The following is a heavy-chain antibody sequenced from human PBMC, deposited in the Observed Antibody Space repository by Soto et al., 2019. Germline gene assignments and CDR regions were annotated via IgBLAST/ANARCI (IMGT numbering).Heavy chain of an antibody. J-gene: IGHJ4*02. V-gene: IGHV1-18*01. D-gene: IGHD3-9*01. CDR1: GYTFTSYG. Sequence: ASVKVSCKASGYTFTSYGISWVRQAPGQGLEWMGWISAYNGNTNYAQKLQGRVTMTTDTSTSTAYMELRSLRSDDTAVYYCARVRDGRYFDWLIDYWGQGTLVTVSS. CDR2: ISAYNGNT. CDR3: ARVRDGRYFDWLIDY.